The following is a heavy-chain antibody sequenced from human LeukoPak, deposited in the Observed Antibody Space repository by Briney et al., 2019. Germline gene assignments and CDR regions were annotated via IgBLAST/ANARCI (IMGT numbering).Heavy chain of an antibody. CDR2: IKSDGSTT. Sequence: GSLRLSCAASGFTFSSYWMHWVRQAPGKGLVWVSRIKSDGSTTTYADSVKGRFTISRDNAKNTLYLQMNSLRAEDTAVYYCARDGYYYDSSGYSFDYWGQGTLVTVSS. J-gene: IGHJ4*02. CDR3: ARDGYYYDSSGYSFDY. V-gene: IGHV3-74*01. CDR1: GFTFSSYW. D-gene: IGHD3-22*01.